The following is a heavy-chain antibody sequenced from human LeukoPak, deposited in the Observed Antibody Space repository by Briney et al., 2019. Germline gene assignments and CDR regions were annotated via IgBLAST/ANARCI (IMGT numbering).Heavy chain of an antibody. Sequence: PSQTLSLTCTVSGGSISSGDYYWSWIRQPAGKGLEWIGYIYYSGSTYYNPSLKSRVTISVDTSKNQFSLKLSSVTAADTAVYYCARDLGYCSSTSCPGDYWGQGTLVTVSS. V-gene: IGHV4-30-4*08. J-gene: IGHJ4*02. CDR2: IYYSGST. CDR1: GGSISSGDYY. D-gene: IGHD2-2*01. CDR3: ARDLGYCSSTSCPGDY.